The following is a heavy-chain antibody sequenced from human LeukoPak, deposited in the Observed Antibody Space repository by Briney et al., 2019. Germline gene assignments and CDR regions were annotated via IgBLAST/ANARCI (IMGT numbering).Heavy chain of an antibody. CDR1: GYSISSGYY. D-gene: IGHD1-1*01. V-gene: IGHV4-38-2*01. CDR3: AKAGTTGIHHWFDP. J-gene: IGHJ5*02. CDR2: VFHSGST. Sequence: SETLSLTCAVSGYSISSGYYWGWIRQPPGKGLEWIGSVFHSGSTYNNPSLKTRLTISVDTSKNQFSLKLSSVTAADTAVYYCAKAGTTGIHHWFDPWGQGNLVTVSS.